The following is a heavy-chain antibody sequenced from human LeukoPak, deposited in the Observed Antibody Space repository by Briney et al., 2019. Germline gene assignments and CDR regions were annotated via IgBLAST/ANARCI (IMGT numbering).Heavy chain of an antibody. D-gene: IGHD3-10*01. Sequence: GGSLRLSCAASGFTFSSYGMHWVRQAPGKGLEWVAVISYDGSNKYYADSVKGRFTISRDNSKNTLYLQMNSLRAEDSAVYYCPKDRATGTQFYFYGMDVWSQGTTVTVSS. CDR2: ISYDGSNK. J-gene: IGHJ6*02. V-gene: IGHV3-30*18. CDR3: PKDRATGTQFYFYGMDV. CDR1: GFTFSSYG.